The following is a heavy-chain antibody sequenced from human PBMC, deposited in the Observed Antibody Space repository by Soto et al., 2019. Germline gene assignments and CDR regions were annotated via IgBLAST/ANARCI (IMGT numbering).Heavy chain of an antibody. D-gene: IGHD6-13*01. Sequence: GSSVKVSCTASGYTFTSYEFNWVRQATGQGLEWMGWMNPNSGNTGYAQKFQGRVTMTRNTPISTAYMELSSLRSEDTAVYYCARASVAAAGRYYYYYYGMDVWGQGTTVTVSS. V-gene: IGHV1-8*01. CDR1: GYTFTSYE. CDR2: MNPNSGNT. J-gene: IGHJ6*02. CDR3: ARASVAAAGRYYYYYYGMDV.